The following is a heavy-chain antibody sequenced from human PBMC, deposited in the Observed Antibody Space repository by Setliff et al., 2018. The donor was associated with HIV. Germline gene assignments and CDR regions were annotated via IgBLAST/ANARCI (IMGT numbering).Heavy chain of an antibody. CDR2: IYHSGTT. CDR1: GYSISSGYY. CDR3: ARLSYGDYWERTYYFDY. Sequence: PSETLSLTCAVSGYSISSGYYWGWIRQPPGKGLEWIGSIYHSGTTYSNPSLKSRVTISIDTAKNQFSLKVTSVTAADTAVYYCARLSYGDYWERTYYFDYWGQGTLVTVSS. V-gene: IGHV4-38-2*01. J-gene: IGHJ4*02. D-gene: IGHD4-17*01.